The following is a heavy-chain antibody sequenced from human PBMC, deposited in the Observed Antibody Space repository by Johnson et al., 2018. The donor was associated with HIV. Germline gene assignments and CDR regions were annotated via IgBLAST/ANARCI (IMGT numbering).Heavy chain of an antibody. CDR1: GFTFDDYA. J-gene: IGHJ3*02. V-gene: IGHV3-9*01. D-gene: IGHD6-19*01. CDR2: ISWNSGSI. Sequence: VQLVESGGGLVQPGRSLRLSCAASGFTFDDYAMHWVRQAPGKGLEWVSGISWNSGSIDDADSVKGRFSISRGNGQRSLYLQLRSLRAEDTDVSYCASGKSWLAVDALDIWGQGTMVTVSS. CDR3: ASGKSWLAVDALDI.